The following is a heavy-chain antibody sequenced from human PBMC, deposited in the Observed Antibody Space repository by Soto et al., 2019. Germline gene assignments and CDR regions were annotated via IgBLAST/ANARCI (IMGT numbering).Heavy chain of an antibody. V-gene: IGHV1-18*01. CDR1: GYTFTSYG. CDR3: ARGSDRSPYCSSTSCYGLYYYYGMDV. Sequence: ASVKVSCKASGYTFTSYGISWVRQAPGQGLEWMGWISAYNGNTNYAQKLQGRVTMTTDTSTSTAYMELRSLRSDDTAVYYCARGSDRSPYCSSTSCYGLYYYYGMDVWGQGTTVNVSS. D-gene: IGHD2-2*01. J-gene: IGHJ6*02. CDR2: ISAYNGNT.